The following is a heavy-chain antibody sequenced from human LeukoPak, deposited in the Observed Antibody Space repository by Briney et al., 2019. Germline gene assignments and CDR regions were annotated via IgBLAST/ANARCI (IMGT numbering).Heavy chain of an antibody. J-gene: IGHJ4*02. D-gene: IGHD2-8*01. Sequence: SETLSLTCAVYGGSFSGYYWSWIRQPPGKGLEWIGEINHSGSTNYNPSLKSRVTISVDTSKNQFSLKLSSVTAADTAVYYCATSTMLYTIPYFGYWGQGTLVTVPS. V-gene: IGHV4-34*01. CDR2: INHSGST. CDR3: ATSTMLYTIPYFGY. CDR1: GGSFSGYY.